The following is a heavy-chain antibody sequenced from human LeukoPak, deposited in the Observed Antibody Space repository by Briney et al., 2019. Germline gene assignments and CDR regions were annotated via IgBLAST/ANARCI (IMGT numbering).Heavy chain of an antibody. CDR2: IKQEVSEK. CDR3: ARLDLDCSSTSCYGSGFDY. D-gene: IGHD2-2*01. J-gene: IGHJ4*02. V-gene: IGHV3-7*01. Sequence: PGGSLRLSCAASVFSSSIYWMSSVGQAPGKGLGWVANIKQEVSEKYYVDSVKGRFTISRDNAKNSLYLQMNSLRAEDTAVYYCARLDLDCSSTSCYGSGFDYWGQGTLVTVSS. CDR1: VFSSSIYW.